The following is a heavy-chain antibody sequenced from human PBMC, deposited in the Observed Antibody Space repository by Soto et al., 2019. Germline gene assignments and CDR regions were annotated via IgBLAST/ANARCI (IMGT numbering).Heavy chain of an antibody. V-gene: IGHV1-18*01. CDR2: ISAYNGNT. CDR3: ARDRRTITIFGVVIEQPFDY. D-gene: IGHD3-3*01. CDR1: GYTFTSYG. Sequence: QVRLVQSGAEVKKPGASVKVSCKASGYTFTSYGISWVRQAPGQGLEWMGWISAYNGNTNYAQKLQGRVTMTTDTSTSTAYMELRSLRSDDTAVYYCARDRRTITIFGVVIEQPFDYWGQGTLVTVSS. J-gene: IGHJ4*02.